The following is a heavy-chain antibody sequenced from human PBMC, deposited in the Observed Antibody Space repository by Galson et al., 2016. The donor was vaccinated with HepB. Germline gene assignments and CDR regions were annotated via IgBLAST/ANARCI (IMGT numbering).Heavy chain of an antibody. D-gene: IGHD3-10*01. CDR1: GFRFSDYN. Sequence: SLRLSCAASGFRFSDYNMNWDRQAPGRGLEWVAYISASSGTIYYADSVKGRFTISRDNANNSLSLQMNSLRAEDTAFYYCARPYTYYFGSGSYFDVLHYGMDVWGQGTTVTVSS. J-gene: IGHJ6*02. V-gene: IGHV3-48*01. CDR3: ARPYTYYFGSGSYFDVLHYGMDV. CDR2: ISASSGTI.